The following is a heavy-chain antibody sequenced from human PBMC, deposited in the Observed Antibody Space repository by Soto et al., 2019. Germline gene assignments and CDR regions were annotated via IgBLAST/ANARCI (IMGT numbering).Heavy chain of an antibody. Sequence: SETLSLTCTVSGGSISSYYWSWIRQPPGKGLEWIGYIYYSGSTNYNPSLKSRVTISVDTSKNQFSLKLSSVTAADTAVYYCARCSYGDYVHFDDWGQGTLVTVSS. CDR1: GGSISSYY. J-gene: IGHJ4*02. CDR3: ARCSYGDYVHFDD. V-gene: IGHV4-59*01. D-gene: IGHD4-17*01. CDR2: IYYSGST.